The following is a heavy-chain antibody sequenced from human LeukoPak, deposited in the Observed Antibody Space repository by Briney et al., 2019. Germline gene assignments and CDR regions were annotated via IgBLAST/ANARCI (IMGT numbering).Heavy chain of an antibody. D-gene: IGHD3-16*01. CDR1: GFTFSSHQ. CDR3: VRDWGGPVESTGDY. J-gene: IGHJ4*02. V-gene: IGHV3-7*01. CDR2: ILQDVSAR. Sequence: GGSLRLSCAASGFTFSSHQMRRAPQAPGEALESWSKILQDVSARDFVGSVKVRFTISRVKAENSLYLERDSLGAEDRAVYYCVRDWGGPVESTGDYWGQGTLVTVSS.